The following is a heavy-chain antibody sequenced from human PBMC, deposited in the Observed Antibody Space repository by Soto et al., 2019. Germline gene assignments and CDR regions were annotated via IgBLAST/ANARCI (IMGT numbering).Heavy chain of an antibody. CDR3: ARPQLFRYYFDY. J-gene: IGHJ4*02. Sequence: SETLSLTCTVSGGSINSGDYYWSWIRQPPGKGLEWIGYIYFSGTTYYNPSLKSRVIISLDKAKNQLSLKLSSVTAADTASYDCARPQLFRYYFDYWGQGTLVTVSS. D-gene: IGHD2-21*01. CDR1: GGSINSGDYY. CDR2: IYFSGTT. V-gene: IGHV4-30-4*08.